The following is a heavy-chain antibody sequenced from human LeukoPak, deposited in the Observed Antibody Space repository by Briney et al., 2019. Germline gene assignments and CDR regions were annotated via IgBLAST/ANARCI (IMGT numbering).Heavy chain of an antibody. Sequence: PSEILSLTCTVSGGSISSYYWSWIRQPPGKGLEWIGYIYYSGSTNYNPSLKSRVTISVDTSKNQFSLKLSSVTAADTAVYYCARDGAGLRITMVRGVAMPRYYYYGMDVWGQGTTVTVSS. D-gene: IGHD3-10*01. V-gene: IGHV4-59*12. CDR3: ARDGAGLRITMVRGVAMPRYYYYGMDV. CDR2: IYYSGST. J-gene: IGHJ6*02. CDR1: GGSISSYY.